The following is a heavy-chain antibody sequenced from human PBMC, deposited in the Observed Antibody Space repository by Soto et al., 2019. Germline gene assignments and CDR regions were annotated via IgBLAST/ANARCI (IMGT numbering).Heavy chain of an antibody. CDR1: GGSISSGDYY. Sequence: SETLSLTCTVSGGSISSGDYYWSWIRQPPGKGLEWIGYIYYSGSTYYNPSLKSRLTISIDTSKNQFSLKLSSVTAADTAVYYCACYALYGMDVWGQGTPVTVSS. J-gene: IGHJ6*02. D-gene: IGHD3-16*01. V-gene: IGHV4-30-4*08. CDR3: ACYALYGMDV. CDR2: IYYSGST.